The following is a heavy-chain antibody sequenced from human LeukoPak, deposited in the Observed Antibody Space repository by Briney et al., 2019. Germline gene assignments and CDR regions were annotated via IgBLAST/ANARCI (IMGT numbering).Heavy chain of an antibody. J-gene: IGHJ4*02. CDR2: IYTSGST. CDR1: GGSISSYY. V-gene: IGHV4-4*07. Sequence: SETLSLTCTVSGGSISSYYWSWIRQPAGKGLEWIGRIYTSGSTNYNPSLKSRVTISVDTSKNQFSLKLSSVTAADTAVYYCARVPHSVTLGDIFLHYFDYWGLGTLVTVSS. CDR3: ARVPHSVTLGDIFLHYFDY. D-gene: IGHD3-3*02.